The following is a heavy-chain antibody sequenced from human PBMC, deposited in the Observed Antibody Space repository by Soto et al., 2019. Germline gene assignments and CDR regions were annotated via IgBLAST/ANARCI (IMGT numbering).Heavy chain of an antibody. CDR3: AKYSRYSSSWYEVDY. CDR1: GFTFSSYA. D-gene: IGHD6-13*01. J-gene: IGHJ4*02. V-gene: IGHV3-23*01. Sequence: GGSLRLSCAASGFTFSSYAMSWVRQAPGKGLEWVSAISGSGGSTYYADSVKGRFTISRDNSKNTLYLQTNSLRAEDTAVYYCAKYSRYSSSWYEVDYWGQGTLVTVSS. CDR2: ISGSGGST.